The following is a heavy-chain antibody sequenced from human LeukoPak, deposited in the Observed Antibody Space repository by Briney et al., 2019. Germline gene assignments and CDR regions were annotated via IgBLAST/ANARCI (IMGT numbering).Heavy chain of an antibody. V-gene: IGHV3-23*01. CDR2: MSGSGYYT. CDR3: AKMEGQRLYDYCMDV. CDR1: GFAFSNFA. D-gene: IGHD3-3*01. Sequence: GGSLRLSCAASGFAFSNFAMSWVRQAPGKGPEWVSAMSGSGYYTYYVESVKGRFTISRDNSKNTLYLHMNSLRADDTAVYYCAKMEGQRLYDYCMDVWGRGTTVTVSS. J-gene: IGHJ6*03.